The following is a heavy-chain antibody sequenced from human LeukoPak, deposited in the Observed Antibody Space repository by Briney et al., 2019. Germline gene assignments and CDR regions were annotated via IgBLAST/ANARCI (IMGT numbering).Heavy chain of an antibody. J-gene: IGHJ4*02. CDR3: AKVRRPMDGFDY. CDR2: ISGSGGST. Sequence: GGSLRLSCAASGFTFSSYAMSWVRQAPGKGLEWVSAISGSGGSTYYADSVKGRFTISRDNSENTLYLQMNSLRAEDTAVYYCAKVRRPMDGFDYWGQGTLVTVSS. D-gene: IGHD3/OR15-3a*01. CDR1: GFTFSSYA. V-gene: IGHV3-23*01.